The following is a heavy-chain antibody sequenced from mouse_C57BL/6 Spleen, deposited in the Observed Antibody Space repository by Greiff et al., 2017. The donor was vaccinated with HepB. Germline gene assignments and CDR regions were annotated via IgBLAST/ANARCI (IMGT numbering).Heavy chain of an antibody. V-gene: IGHV1-82*01. Sequence: VMLVESGPELVKPGASVKISCKASGYAFSSSWMNWVKQRPGKGLEWIGRIYPGDGDTNYNGKFKGKATLTADKSSSTAYMQLSSLTSEDSAVYFCARRDYGSLDYWGQGTTLTVSS. CDR3: ARRDYGSLDY. CDR2: IYPGDGDT. J-gene: IGHJ2*01. CDR1: GYAFSSSW. D-gene: IGHD1-1*01.